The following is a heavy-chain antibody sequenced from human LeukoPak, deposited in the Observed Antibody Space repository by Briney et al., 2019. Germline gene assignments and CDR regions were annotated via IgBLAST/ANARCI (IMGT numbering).Heavy chain of an antibody. Sequence: PGGTLRLSCAASGFTFSSYWMSWVRQAPGKGLEWVGNIKQDGSEKYYVHSVTGRFTISRDNATNSLFLQMHSLTVEDTAVYYCASKFPYCSGGSCALGGPGTLVTVSS. CDR2: IKQDGSEK. J-gene: IGHJ4*02. CDR1: GFTFSSYW. V-gene: IGHV3-7*01. CDR3: ASKFPYCSGGSCAL. D-gene: IGHD2-15*01.